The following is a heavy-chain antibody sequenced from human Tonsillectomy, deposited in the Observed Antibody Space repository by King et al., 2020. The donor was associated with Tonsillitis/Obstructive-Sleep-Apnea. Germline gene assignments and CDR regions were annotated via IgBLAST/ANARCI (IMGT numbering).Heavy chain of an antibody. D-gene: IGHD2-21*01. V-gene: IGHV3-30*03. Sequence: VQMVESGGDVVQTGRSLRLSCAASEFTFSNFGLHWVRQAPGKGLEWVTLISHDGSNKYYADSVKGRFTVSRDNSKNKLFLQMNVLRADDTAVYFCARVHPYCGDDCLVSDFWGHVTLVTVSS. CDR2: ISHDGSNK. CDR1: EFTFSNFG. CDR3: ARVHPYCGDDCLVSDF. J-gene: IGHJ4*01.